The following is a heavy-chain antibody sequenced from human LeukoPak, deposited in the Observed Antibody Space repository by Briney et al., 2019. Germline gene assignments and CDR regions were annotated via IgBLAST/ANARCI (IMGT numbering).Heavy chain of an antibody. Sequence: PGGSLRLSCAASGFTFSRCAMSWVRQAPGKGLEWVSGISGSGGSTFYADPVKGRFTISRDNSKNSLYLQMNSLRAEDTAVFYCARQPNYGDYVDSWGQGTLVTVSS. CDR3: ARQPNYGDYVDS. D-gene: IGHD4-17*01. J-gene: IGHJ4*02. CDR1: GFTFSRCA. V-gene: IGHV3-23*01. CDR2: ISGSGGST.